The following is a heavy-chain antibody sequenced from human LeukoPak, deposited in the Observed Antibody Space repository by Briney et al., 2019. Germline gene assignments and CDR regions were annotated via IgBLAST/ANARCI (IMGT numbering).Heavy chain of an antibody. Sequence: ASVKVSCKASGYTFTNYHMNWVRQTPGQGLEWMGIINPSGGSTTNAQKFQGRVTMTRDTSISTAYMELSRLRSDDTAVYYCAKSRDKGYCSSTSCYFDYWGQGTLVTVSS. CDR2: INPSGGST. D-gene: IGHD2-2*01. J-gene: IGHJ4*02. CDR3: AKSRDKGYCSSTSCYFDY. V-gene: IGHV1-46*01. CDR1: GYTFTNYH.